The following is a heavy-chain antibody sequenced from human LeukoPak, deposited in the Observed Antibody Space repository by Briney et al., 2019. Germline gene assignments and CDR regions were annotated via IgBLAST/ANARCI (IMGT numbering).Heavy chain of an antibody. V-gene: IGHV3-48*04. Sequence: GGSLRLSCVASGFTFNTYSMNWFRQAPGKGLEWISYTSSSSATIYYADSVKGRFIISRDNAKNSLYLQMNSLRADDTAVYYCARGRDLFDSWGQGTLVIVSS. CDR2: TSSSSATI. J-gene: IGHJ4*02. CDR3: ARGRDLFDS. CDR1: GFTFNTYS.